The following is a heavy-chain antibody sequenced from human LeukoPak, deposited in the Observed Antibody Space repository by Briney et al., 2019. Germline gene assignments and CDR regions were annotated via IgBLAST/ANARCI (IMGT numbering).Heavy chain of an antibody. D-gene: IGHD3/OR15-3a*01. CDR3: ARRRDFIDY. CDR2: SSSSGTTI. Sequence: GGSLRLSCAASGFTLSDYYMSWIRQAPGKGLEWVSYSSSSGTTIYYADSVKGRFAISRDNAKNSLYLQMNSLRAEDTAVYYCARRRDFIDYWGQGTLVTASS. J-gene: IGHJ4*02. CDR1: GFTLSDYY. V-gene: IGHV3-11*01.